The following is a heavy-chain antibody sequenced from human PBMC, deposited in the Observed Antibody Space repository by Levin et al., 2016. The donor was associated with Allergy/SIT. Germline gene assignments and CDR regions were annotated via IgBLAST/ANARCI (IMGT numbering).Heavy chain of an antibody. Sequence: GGSLRLSCAASGFTVSSNYMSWVRQAPGKGLEWVSVIYSGGSTYYADSVKGRFTISRDNSKNTLYLQMNSLRAEDTAVYYCARGSGWPGVYFQNWGQGTQVTVSS. V-gene: IGHV3-53*01. CDR2: IYSGGST. D-gene: IGHD6-19*01. J-gene: IGHJ1*01. CDR3: ARGSGWPGVYFQN. CDR1: GFTVSSNY.